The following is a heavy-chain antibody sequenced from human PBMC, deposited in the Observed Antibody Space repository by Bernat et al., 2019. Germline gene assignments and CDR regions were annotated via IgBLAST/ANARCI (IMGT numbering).Heavy chain of an antibody. CDR2: ISYDGSNK. Sequence: QVQLVESGGGVVQPGRSLRLSCAASGFTFSSYAMHWVRQAPGKGLEWVAVISYDGSNKYYVDSVKGRFTISRDNSKNTLYLQMNSLRAEDTAVYYCARDLAEYQLLPIYGMDVWGQGTTVTVSS. J-gene: IGHJ6*02. CDR3: ARDLAEYQLLPIYGMDV. D-gene: IGHD2-2*01. CDR1: GFTFSSYA. V-gene: IGHV3-30-3*01.